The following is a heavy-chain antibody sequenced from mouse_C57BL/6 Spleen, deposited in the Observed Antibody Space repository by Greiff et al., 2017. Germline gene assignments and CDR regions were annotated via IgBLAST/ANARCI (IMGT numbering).Heavy chain of an antibody. CDR3: ARSLYYNSSSSYYLDY. V-gene: IGHV1-42*01. D-gene: IGHD1-1*01. CDR2: LNPSTGGT. Sequence: VQLQQSGPELAKPGASVKISCKASGYSFPGYYMNWVKQSPEKSLEWIGELNPSTGGTPYNQKFKAKATLTVDKSSSTAYMKLKSLTSEDSAVYYCARSLYYNSSSSYYLDYWGQGTTLTVAS. J-gene: IGHJ2*01. CDR1: GYSFPGYY.